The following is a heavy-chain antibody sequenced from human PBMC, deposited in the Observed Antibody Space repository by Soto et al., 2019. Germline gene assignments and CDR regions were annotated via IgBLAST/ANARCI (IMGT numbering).Heavy chain of an antibody. Sequence: QVQLVQSGAEVKKPGSSVKVSCKASGGTFSSYTISWVRQAPGQGLEWMGRIIPILGIANYAQKFQGRVTITADKSTSTAYMELSSLRSEDTDVYYRARERGRAAWGGDDCYGIGVWGQGTPVTGSS. V-gene: IGHV1-69*08. CDR2: IIPILGIA. CDR3: ARERGRAAWGGDDCYGIGV. D-gene: IGHD6-25*01. J-gene: IGHJ6*02. CDR1: GGTFSSYT.